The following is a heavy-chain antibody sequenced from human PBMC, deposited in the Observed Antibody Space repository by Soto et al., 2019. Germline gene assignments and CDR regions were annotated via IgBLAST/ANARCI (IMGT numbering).Heavy chain of an antibody. J-gene: IGHJ6*02. CDR2: ISSSSSYI. CDR3: SRDQYYDFWSGYYRAYGMDV. V-gene: IGHV3-21*01. CDR1: GFTFSSYN. D-gene: IGHD3-3*01. Sequence: GGSLRLSCAASGFTFSSYNMNWVRQAPGKGLEWVSSISSSSSYIYYADSVKGRLTISRDNAKNALYLQMNSLRVEDTAVYYCSRDQYYDFWSGYYRAYGMDVWGQGTTVTVSS.